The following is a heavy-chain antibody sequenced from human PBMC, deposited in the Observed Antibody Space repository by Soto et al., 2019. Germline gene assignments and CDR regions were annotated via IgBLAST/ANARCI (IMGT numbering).Heavy chain of an antibody. CDR1: GGTFSSYA. Sequence: SVKVSCKASGGTFSSYAISWVRQAPGQGLEWMGVIIPIFGTANYAQKFQGRVTITADESTSTAYMELSSLRSEDTAVYYCARGYYDSSGSIDYWGQGTLVTVSS. V-gene: IGHV1-69*13. CDR3: ARGYYDSSGSIDY. D-gene: IGHD3-22*01. J-gene: IGHJ4*02. CDR2: IIPIFGTA.